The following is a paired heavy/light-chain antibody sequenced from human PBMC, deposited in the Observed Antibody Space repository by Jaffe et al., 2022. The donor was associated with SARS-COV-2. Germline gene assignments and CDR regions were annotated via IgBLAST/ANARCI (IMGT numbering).Light chain of an antibody. CDR3: QQSYSTPG. Sequence: DIQMTQSPSSLSASVGDRVTITCRASQSISSYLNWYQQKPGKAPKLLIYAASSLQSGVPSRFSGSGSGTDFTLTISSLQPEDFATYYCQQSYSTPGFGGGTKVEIK. V-gene: IGKV1-39*01. J-gene: IGKJ4*01. CDR1: QSISSY. CDR2: AAS.
Heavy chain of an antibody. J-gene: IGHJ4*02. CDR2: ISSSSSYI. Sequence: EVQLVESGGGLVKPGGSLRLSCAASGFTFSSYSMNWVRQAPGKGLEWVSSISSSSSYIYYADSVKGRFTISRDNAKNSLYLQMNSLRAEDTAVYYCARDGGGGVVVVAATGAQPTFDYWGQGTLVTVSS. D-gene: IGHD2-15*01. CDR3: ARDGGGGVVVVAATGAQPTFDY. V-gene: IGHV3-21*01. CDR1: GFTFSSYS.